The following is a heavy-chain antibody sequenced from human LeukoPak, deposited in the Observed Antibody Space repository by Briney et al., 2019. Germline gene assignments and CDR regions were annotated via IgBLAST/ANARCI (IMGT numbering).Heavy chain of an antibody. CDR3: AKLGYCSGGSCYSLYYYYMDV. Sequence: GGSLRLSCAASGFTFSSYEMNWVRQAPGKGLEWVSYISSSGSTIYYADSVKGRFTISRDNAKNSLYLQMNSLRAEDTAVYYCAKLGYCSGGSCYSLYYYYMDVWGKGTTVTISS. D-gene: IGHD2-15*01. CDR2: ISSSGSTI. J-gene: IGHJ6*03. CDR1: GFTFSSYE. V-gene: IGHV3-48*03.